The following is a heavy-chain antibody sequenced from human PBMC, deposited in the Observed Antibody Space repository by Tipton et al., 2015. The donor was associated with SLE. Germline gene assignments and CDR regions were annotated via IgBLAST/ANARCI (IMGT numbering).Heavy chain of an antibody. Sequence: QVQLVQSGAEVKKPGASVKVSCKASDYTFTNYGISWVRQAPGQGLEWMGWISVYNGNTNYAQKFQGRVTMTTDTSTSTAYMELRSLRSDDTAVYYCATFSTSWYSHSFDIWGQGTMVTVSS. D-gene: IGHD6-13*01. CDR1: DYTFTNYG. V-gene: IGHV1-18*01. J-gene: IGHJ3*02. CDR2: ISVYNGNT. CDR3: ATFSTSWYSHSFDI.